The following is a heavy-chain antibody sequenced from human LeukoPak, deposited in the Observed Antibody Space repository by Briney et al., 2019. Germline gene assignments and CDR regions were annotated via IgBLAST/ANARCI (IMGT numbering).Heavy chain of an antibody. D-gene: IGHD3-16*02. J-gene: IGHJ4*02. CDR3: AAALYDYVWGSYRHFDY. V-gene: IGHV1-58*01. CDR2: IVVGSGNT. Sequence: SVKVSGKASGLTFTSSAVQWVRQARGQRLEWIGWIVVGSGNTNYAQKLQERVTITRDMSTSTAYMELSSLRSEDTAVYYCAAALYDYVWGSYRHFDYWGQGTLVTVSS. CDR1: GLTFTSSA.